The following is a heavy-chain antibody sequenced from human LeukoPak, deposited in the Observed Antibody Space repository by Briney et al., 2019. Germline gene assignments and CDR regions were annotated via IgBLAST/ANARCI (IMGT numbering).Heavy chain of an antibody. CDR3: ARSYCSSTSCSALDY. CDR1: GGSXXGYY. CDR2: INHSGST. V-gene: IGHV4-34*01. Sequence: SLXXXXYGGSXXGYYWSWVRQPPGKGLEWIGEINHSGSTNYNPSLKSRVTISVDTSKNQFSLKLSSVTAADTAVYYCARSYCSSTSCSALDYWGQGTLVTVSS. D-gene: IGHD2-2*01. J-gene: IGHJ4*02.